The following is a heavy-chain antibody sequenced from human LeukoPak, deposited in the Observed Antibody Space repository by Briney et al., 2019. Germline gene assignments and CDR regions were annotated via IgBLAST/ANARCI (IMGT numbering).Heavy chain of an antibody. D-gene: IGHD4-17*01. CDR3: AKDRDYGSGMDV. Sequence: GGSLRLSCAASGFPFNLYGMTWVRQAPGKGLEWVSLISGLNNDMYYADSVKGRFTISRDNAKNSLYLEMNSLTAEDTAVYYCAKDRDYGSGMDVWGQGTTVTVSS. V-gene: IGHV3-21*01. CDR2: ISGLNNDM. CDR1: GFPFNLYG. J-gene: IGHJ6*02.